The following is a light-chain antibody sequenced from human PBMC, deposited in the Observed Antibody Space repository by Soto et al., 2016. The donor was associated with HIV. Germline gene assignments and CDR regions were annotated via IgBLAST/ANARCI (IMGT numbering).Light chain of an antibody. J-gene: IGKJ1*01. V-gene: IGKV1-5*03. CDR3: QQYYSSSWT. CDR2: KAP. CDR1: QTVNTW. Sequence: DIQMTQSPSTLSASVGDRVTITCRASQTVNTWLAWYQQKPGKAPKLLIYKAPTLETGVPSRFSGSGSGTEFTLTISSLQPGDFAGYYCQQYYSSSWTFGQGTKVEIK.